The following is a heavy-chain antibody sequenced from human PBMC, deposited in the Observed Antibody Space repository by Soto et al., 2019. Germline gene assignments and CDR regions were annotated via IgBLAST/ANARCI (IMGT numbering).Heavy chain of an antibody. Sequence: GGSLRLSCEGSGFTFSDYYISWIRQAPGKGLEWISYSSNSGTFSRYADSVKGRFSISRDNTKNLLYLQMNSLRAEDTAVYYCARSGDNYNSLDYWGQGTPVTVSS. V-gene: IGHV3-11*06. CDR3: ARSGDNYNSLDY. D-gene: IGHD1-1*01. CDR1: GFTFSDYY. J-gene: IGHJ4*02. CDR2: SSNSGTFS.